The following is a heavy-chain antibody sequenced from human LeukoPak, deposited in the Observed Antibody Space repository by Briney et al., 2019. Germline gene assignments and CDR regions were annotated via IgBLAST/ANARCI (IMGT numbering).Heavy chain of an antibody. V-gene: IGHV4-34*01. D-gene: IGHD4-17*01. CDR1: GGSFSDYY. Sequence: SETLSLTCAVYGGSFSDYYWNWIRQPPGKGLEWIGEINHSGSTNYNPPLKSRVTISVDTSKNQFSLKLSSVTAADTAVYYCARVPYGDYVDYWGQGTLVTVSS. CDR3: ARVPYGDYVDY. J-gene: IGHJ4*02. CDR2: INHSGST.